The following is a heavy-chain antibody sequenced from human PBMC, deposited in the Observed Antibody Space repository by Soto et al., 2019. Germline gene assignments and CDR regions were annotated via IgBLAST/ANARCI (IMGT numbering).Heavy chain of an antibody. V-gene: IGHV4-30-2*01. Sequence: PSETLSLTCAVSGGSISSGGYSWSWIRQPPGKGLEWIGYIYHSGSTYYNPSLKSRVTISVDRSKNQFSLKLSSVTAADTAVYYCARRVRGVPQYNWFDPWGQGTLVTVSS. J-gene: IGHJ5*02. CDR3: ARRVRGVPQYNWFDP. D-gene: IGHD3-10*01. CDR2: IYHSGST. CDR1: GGSISSGGYS.